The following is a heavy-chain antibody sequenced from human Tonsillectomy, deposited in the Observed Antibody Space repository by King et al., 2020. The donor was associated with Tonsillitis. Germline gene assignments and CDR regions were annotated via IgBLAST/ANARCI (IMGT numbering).Heavy chain of an antibody. D-gene: IGHD1-1*01. CDR3: ARTLGTYGARDRFDY. J-gene: IGHJ4*02. CDR1: WFSLTPSGMC. Sequence: VTLKESCSALVKATQTLTLTFTFSWFSLTPSGMCVSWIRQPPGNALEWLARLDLADDQFFLTSLKTRPTIYKDPSKNQVVLIMTNVDPVDTATYYCARTLGTYGARDRFDYWGQGTLVTVSS. V-gene: IGHV2-70*04. CDR2: LDLADDQ.